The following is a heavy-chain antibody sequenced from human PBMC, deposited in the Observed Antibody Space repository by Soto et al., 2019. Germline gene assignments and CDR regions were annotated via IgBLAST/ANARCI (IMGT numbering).Heavy chain of an antibody. J-gene: IGHJ4*02. V-gene: IGHV1-18*01. CDR2: ISLYSDGT. CDR3: AMSKYSYGYSFDY. Sequence: GASVKVSCKTSGYTFSNYGITWVRQAPGQPLEWLGWISLYSDGTNYAQKFQGRVSMTTDTSTTTAYLQWSSLKASDTAMYYCAMSKYSYGYSFDYWGQGTLVTVSS. D-gene: IGHD5-18*01. CDR1: GYTFSNYG.